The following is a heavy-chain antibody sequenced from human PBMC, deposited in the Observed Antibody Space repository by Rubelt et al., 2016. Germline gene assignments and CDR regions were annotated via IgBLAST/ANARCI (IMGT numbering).Heavy chain of an antibody. CDR1: GFTFSIYA. CDR2: VSGGGDAA. J-gene: IGHJ4*02. V-gene: IGHV3-23*01. Sequence: EVQMLESGGGLVQAGGSLRLSCAASGFTFSIYAMTWVRQAPGKGLEWVSTVSGGGDAAFYADSVKGRFTNSKDNSRKTVYLKRNNLRVEDTAVYYCAKGAGDVDYWGQGALVTVSS. D-gene: IGHD1-14*01. CDR3: AKGAGDVDY.